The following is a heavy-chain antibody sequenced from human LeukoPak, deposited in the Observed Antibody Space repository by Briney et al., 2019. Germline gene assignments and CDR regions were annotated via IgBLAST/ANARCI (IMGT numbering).Heavy chain of an antibody. CDR1: GFTFSSYS. CDR3: ARDIGSGSYMDDAFDI. CDR2: ISSSSSYI. Sequence: GGSLRLSCAASGFTFSSYSMNWVRQAPGKGLEWVSSISSSSSYIYYADSVKGRFTISRDNAKNSLYLQMNSLRAEDTAVYYCARDIGSGSYMDDAFDIWGQGTMVTVSS. J-gene: IGHJ3*02. V-gene: IGHV3-21*04. D-gene: IGHD3-10*01.